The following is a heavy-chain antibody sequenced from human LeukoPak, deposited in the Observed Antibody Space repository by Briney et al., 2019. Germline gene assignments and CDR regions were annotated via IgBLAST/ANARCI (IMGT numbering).Heavy chain of an antibody. V-gene: IGHV3-23*01. CDR1: GFTFRSYE. Sequence: GGSLRLSCAASGFTFRSYEMNWVRQAPGKGLEWVSGISGSGGSTFYADSVKGRFTISRDNSKDTLYLQVNSLRAEDTAIYYCATARTLRVTTSFDYWGQGTLVTVSS. CDR3: ATARTLRVTTSFDY. CDR2: ISGSGGST. J-gene: IGHJ4*02. D-gene: IGHD4-17*01.